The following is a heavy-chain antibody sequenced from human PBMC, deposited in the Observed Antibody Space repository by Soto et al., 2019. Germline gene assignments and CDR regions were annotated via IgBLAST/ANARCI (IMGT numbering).Heavy chain of an antibody. CDR1: GYTFTSYY. CDR2: INPSGGST. V-gene: IGHV1-46*01. CDR3: ARGSRGGGGRDWFDP. J-gene: IGHJ5*02. Sequence: QVQLVQSGAEVKKPGASVKVSCKASGYTFTSYYMHWVRQAPGQGLEWMGIINPSGGSTSYAQKFQGRVTMTRDTSTSTVYMELSSLRSEDTAVYYCARGSRGGGGRDWFDPWGQGTLVTVSS. D-gene: IGHD3-16*01.